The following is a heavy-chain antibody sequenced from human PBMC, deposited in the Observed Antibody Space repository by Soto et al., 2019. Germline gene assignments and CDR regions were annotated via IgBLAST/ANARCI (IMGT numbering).Heavy chain of an antibody. Sequence: QVQLVESGGGLVKPGGSLRLSCAASGFTFSDYYMSWIRQAPGKGLEWVSYISSSGSTIYYADSVKGRFTISRDNAKNSRYLQMNSLRADDTAVYYFAREPLARPGTYYYYYMDVWGKGTTVTVSS. CDR1: GFTFSDYY. CDR3: AREPLARPGTYYYYYMDV. D-gene: IGHD6-6*01. V-gene: IGHV3-11*01. J-gene: IGHJ6*03. CDR2: ISSSGSTI.